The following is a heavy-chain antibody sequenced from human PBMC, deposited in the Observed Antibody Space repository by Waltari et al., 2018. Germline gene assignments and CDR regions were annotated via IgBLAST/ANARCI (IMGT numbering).Heavy chain of an antibody. D-gene: IGHD3-9*01. CDR2: ISGSGGST. CDR3: AKPEQGYDILTGYPWYFDL. V-gene: IGHV3-23*01. J-gene: IGHJ2*01. Sequence: EVQLLESGGGLVQPGGSLRLSCAASGFTFSSYAMSWVRQAPGKGLEWVSAISGSGGSTYYADSVKGRVTISRDNSKNTLYLQMNSLRAEDTAVYYCAKPEQGYDILTGYPWYFDLWGRGTLVTVSS. CDR1: GFTFSSYA.